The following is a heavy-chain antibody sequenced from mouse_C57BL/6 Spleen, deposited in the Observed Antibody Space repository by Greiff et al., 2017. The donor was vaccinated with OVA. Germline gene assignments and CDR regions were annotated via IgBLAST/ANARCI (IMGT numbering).Heavy chain of an antibody. Sequence: VQLQQSGAELAKPGASVKLSCKASGYTFTSYWMHWVKQRPGQGLEWIGYINPSSGYTKYNQKFKDKATLTADKSSSTAYMQLSSLTYEDSAVYYCARSRTTVVEGMDYWGQGTSVTVSS. CDR1: GYTFTSYW. J-gene: IGHJ4*01. CDR2: INPSSGYT. D-gene: IGHD1-1*01. CDR3: ARSRTTVVEGMDY. V-gene: IGHV1-7*01.